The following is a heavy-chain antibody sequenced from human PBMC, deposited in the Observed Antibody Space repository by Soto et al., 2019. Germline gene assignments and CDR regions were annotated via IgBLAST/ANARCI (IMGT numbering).Heavy chain of an antibody. V-gene: IGHV1-3*01. CDR2: INAANGNI. D-gene: IGHD1-20*01. J-gene: IGHJ6*02. Sequence: QVHLVQSGAEVRETGASVRISCEASGYTFTDYAIHWVRQAHGQRPEWMGWINAANGNIKSSRPFRGRVTLTIDKSASAAYFDLSSLRSEETAAYFCARRGISRTNTYYYGLDGWGQVTAVTVSS. CDR3: ARRGISRTNTYYYGLDG. CDR1: GYTFTDYA.